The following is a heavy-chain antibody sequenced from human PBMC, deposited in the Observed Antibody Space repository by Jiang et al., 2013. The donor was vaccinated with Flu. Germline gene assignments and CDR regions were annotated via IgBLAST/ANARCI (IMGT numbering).Heavy chain of an antibody. CDR3: ASGVGDIVVVPAAAFDY. J-gene: IGHJ4*02. Sequence: GPGLVKPSETLSLTCTVSGGFISSSSYYWGWIRQPPGKGLEWIGSIYYSGSTYYNPSLKSRVTISVDTSKNQFSLKLSSVTAADTAVYYCASGVGDIVVVPAAAFDYWAREPWSPSPQ. D-gene: IGHD2-2*01. V-gene: IGHV4-39*07. CDR1: GGFISSSSYY. CDR2: IYYSGST.